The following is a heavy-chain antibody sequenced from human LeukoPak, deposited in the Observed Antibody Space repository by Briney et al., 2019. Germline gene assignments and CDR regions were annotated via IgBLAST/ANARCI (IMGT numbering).Heavy chain of an antibody. CDR2: IYSGGNT. CDR3: ARMRNIPAASRAGNFDY. J-gene: IGHJ4*02. Sequence: GGSLRLSCAASGFTVSGNYMNWVRQAPGKGLEWVSAIYSGGNTDYIDSVKGRFTISRDNSKNTLYLQMNSLRAEDTAVYYCARMRNIPAASRAGNFDYWGQGTLVTVSS. D-gene: IGHD6-13*01. V-gene: IGHV3-66*01. CDR1: GFTVSGNY.